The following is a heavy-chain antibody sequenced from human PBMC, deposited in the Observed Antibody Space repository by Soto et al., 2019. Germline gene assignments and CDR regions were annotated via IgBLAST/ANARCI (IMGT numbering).Heavy chain of an antibody. D-gene: IGHD5-12*01. Sequence: GASVKVSCKASGGTFSSYAISWVRQAPGQGLEWMGGIIPIFGTANYAQKFQGRVTITADESTSTAYMELSSLRSEDTAVYYCARVQDGYNFFDYWGQGTLVTVSS. V-gene: IGHV1-69*13. CDR2: IIPIFGTA. CDR1: GGTFSSYA. J-gene: IGHJ4*02. CDR3: ARVQDGYNFFDY.